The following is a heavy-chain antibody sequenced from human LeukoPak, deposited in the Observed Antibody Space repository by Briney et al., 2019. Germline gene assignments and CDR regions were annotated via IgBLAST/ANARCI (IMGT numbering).Heavy chain of an antibody. CDR3: TTDRGTI. CDR2: LRRKTDGGTA. Sequence: GGSLRLSCAASRFTFVNAWMNWVRQAPGKGLEGVGRLRRKTDGGTAEYGAPVKGRFTISRDDSTATLYLQMDSLKTEDTAVYYCTTDRGTIWGQGTLVTVSS. D-gene: IGHD1-14*01. V-gene: IGHV3-15*01. CDR1: RFTFVNAW. J-gene: IGHJ4*02.